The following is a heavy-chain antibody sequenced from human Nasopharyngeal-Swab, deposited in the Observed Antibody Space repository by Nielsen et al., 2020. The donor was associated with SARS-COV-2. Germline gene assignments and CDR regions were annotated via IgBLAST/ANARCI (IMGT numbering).Heavy chain of an antibody. CDR3: TRAGSFRHDY. Sequence: GGSLRLSCEASGFTFSSYWMHWVRQAPGKGLVWVSRINEDGSSTSYADSLKGRFTISRDNAKNTLYLQMNSLSAEDTAVYYCTRAGSFRHDYWGQGTLVTVSS. CDR2: INEDGSST. CDR1: GFTFSSYW. D-gene: IGHD6-13*01. J-gene: IGHJ4*02. V-gene: IGHV3-74*01.